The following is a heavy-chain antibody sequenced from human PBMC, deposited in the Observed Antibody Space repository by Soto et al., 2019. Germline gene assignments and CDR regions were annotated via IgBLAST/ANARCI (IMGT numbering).Heavy chain of an antibody. Sequence: EVQLVESGGGLVQPGGSLRLSCAASGFTFSSYSMNWVRQAPGKGLEWVSYISSSSSTIYYADSVKGRLTISRDNAKNSLDLQMNSLRAEDTAVYYCARDSTDCSSTSCLIYYYYYYMDVWGKGTPVTVSS. CDR2: ISSSSSTI. J-gene: IGHJ6*03. V-gene: IGHV3-48*01. CDR3: ARDSTDCSSTSCLIYYYYYYMDV. D-gene: IGHD2-2*01. CDR1: GFTFSSYS.